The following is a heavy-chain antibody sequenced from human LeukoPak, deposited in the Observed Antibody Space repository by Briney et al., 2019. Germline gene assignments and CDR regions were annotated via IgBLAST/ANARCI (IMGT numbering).Heavy chain of an antibody. CDR2: ISGSDGST. Sequence: GGSLRLSCAASGFTFGNYAMTWVRQAPGKGLEWVSGISGSDGSTYYADSVKGRFSISRDNSKKTLFLQMNSLRAEDTAVYYCAKSGYSSGWFRAFDIWGQGTLVTVSS. D-gene: IGHD6-19*01. J-gene: IGHJ3*02. V-gene: IGHV3-23*01. CDR1: GFTFGNYA. CDR3: AKSGYSSGWFRAFDI.